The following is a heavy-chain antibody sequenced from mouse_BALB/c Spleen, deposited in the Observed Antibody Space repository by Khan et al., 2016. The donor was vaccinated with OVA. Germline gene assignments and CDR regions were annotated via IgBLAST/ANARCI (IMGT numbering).Heavy chain of an antibody. CDR2: LSYSGNT. Sequence: EVQLQESGPGLVKPSQSLSLTCTVAGYTITSGYGWNWIRQFPGNILELIGNLSYSGNTHYKPYLKSRISITRDTSKNQFCLQVKSVTTEDRATYYCARTTRIKYWGQGTTLTVSS. J-gene: IGHJ2*01. CDR3: ARTTRIKY. CDR1: GYTITSGYG. V-gene: IGHV3-2*02. D-gene: IGHD2-12*01.